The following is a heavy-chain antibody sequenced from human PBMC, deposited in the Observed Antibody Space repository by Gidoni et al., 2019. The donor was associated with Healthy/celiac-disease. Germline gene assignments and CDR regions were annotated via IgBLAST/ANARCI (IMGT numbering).Heavy chain of an antibody. CDR1: GFTFSSYD. Sequence: EVQLVESGGGLVQPGGSLRLSCAAFGFTFSSYDMHWVRQATGKGLEWVSAIGTAGDTYYPGSVKGRFTISRENAKNSLYLQMNSLRAGDTAVYYCAREQGYYYGMDVWGQGTTVTVSS. CDR3: AREQGYYYGMDV. V-gene: IGHV3-13*04. J-gene: IGHJ6*02. CDR2: IGTAGDT.